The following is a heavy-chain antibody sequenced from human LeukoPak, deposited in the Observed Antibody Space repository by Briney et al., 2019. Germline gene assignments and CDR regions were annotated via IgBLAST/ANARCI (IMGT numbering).Heavy chain of an antibody. V-gene: IGHV1-3*01. D-gene: IGHD2-15*01. Sequence: ASVKVSCKASGYTFTGYYMHWVRQAPGQRLEWMGWINAGNGNTKYSQKFQGRVTITRDTSASTAYMELSSLRSEDTAVYYCARGIVVVVAATPGVLFDYWGQGTLVTVSS. CDR2: INAGNGNT. CDR3: ARGIVVVVAATPGVLFDY. J-gene: IGHJ4*02. CDR1: GYTFTGYY.